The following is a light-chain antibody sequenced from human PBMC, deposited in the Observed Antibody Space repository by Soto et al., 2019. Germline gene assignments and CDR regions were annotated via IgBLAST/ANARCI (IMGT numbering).Light chain of an antibody. V-gene: IGKV1-5*01. J-gene: IGKJ1*01. CDR3: QQYSSYWT. CDR2: DAT. CDR1: QGIDRW. Sequence: DIQMTQSPSTLPASVGDRVTITCRASQGIDRWLAWYQQRPGKAPKLLIHDATSLESGVPSRFSGSGSGTEFTLTISSLQPDDFATYYCQQYSSYWTFAQGTKVDIK.